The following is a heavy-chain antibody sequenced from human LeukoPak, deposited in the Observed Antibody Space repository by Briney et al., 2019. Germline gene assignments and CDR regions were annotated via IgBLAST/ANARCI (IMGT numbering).Heavy chain of an antibody. CDR1: GGSISSSGYY. V-gene: IGHV4-39*01. D-gene: IGHD2-15*01. CDR3: ARHAMVAAPIDY. J-gene: IGHJ4*02. CDR2: MYHSGNT. Sequence: SETLSLTCIDSGGSISSSGYYWGWIRQPPGKGLEWIGSMYHSGNTYYNPSLKSRVIISVDTSKNQFSLKLSSVTAADTAVYYCARHAMVAAPIDYWGQGTLVTVSS.